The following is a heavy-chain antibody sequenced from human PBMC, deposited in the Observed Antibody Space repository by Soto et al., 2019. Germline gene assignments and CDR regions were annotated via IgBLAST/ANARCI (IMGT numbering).Heavy chain of an antibody. CDR1: GYSFTSYW. V-gene: IGHV5-51*01. CDR2: IYPGDSDT. CDR3: ARPVGITGTWYYYGMGV. J-gene: IGHJ6*02. D-gene: IGHD1-7*01. Sequence: GASLKISCKGSGYSFTSYWIGWVRQMPGKGLEWMGIIYPGDSDTRYSPSFQGQVTISADKSISTAYLQWSSLKASDTAMYYCARPVGITGTWYYYGMGVWGQGTTVTVSS.